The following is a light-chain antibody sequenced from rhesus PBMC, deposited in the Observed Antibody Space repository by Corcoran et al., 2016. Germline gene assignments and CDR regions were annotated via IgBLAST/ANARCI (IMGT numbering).Light chain of an antibody. Sequence: DIQMTQSPSSLSASVGDRVTITCRASENVNNYLHWYQQKPGKAPKLLIYAASTLQSGVPSRFSGSGSGTDYTFTISGLQPEDVATYYCQHSYGTPFTFGPGTKLDIK. CDR2: AAS. CDR1: ENVNNY. J-gene: IGKJ3*01. CDR3: QHSYGTPFT. V-gene: IGKV1-74*01.